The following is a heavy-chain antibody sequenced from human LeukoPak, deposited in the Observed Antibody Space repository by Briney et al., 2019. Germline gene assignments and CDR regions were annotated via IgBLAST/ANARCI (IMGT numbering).Heavy chain of an antibody. V-gene: IGHV3-23*01. CDR2: ISGSGGST. Sequence: QPGGSLRLSCAASGFTFSSYAMSWVRQAPGKGLEWVSAISGSGGSTYYADSVKGRFTISRDNAKNSLYLQMNSLRAEDTALYYCARDWEYCGGDCYWDYWGQGTLVTVSS. CDR1: GFTFSSYA. CDR3: ARDWEYCGGDCYWDY. J-gene: IGHJ4*02. D-gene: IGHD2-21*02.